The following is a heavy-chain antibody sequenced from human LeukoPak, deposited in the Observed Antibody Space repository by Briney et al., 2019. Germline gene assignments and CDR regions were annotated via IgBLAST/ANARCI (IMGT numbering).Heavy chain of an antibody. CDR1: GGSISSYG. CDR3: ARRDYGGFFEN. Sequence: PSETLSLTCTVSGGSISSYGWSWIRQPPGKGLEWIGNIYYSGRTSYNPSLQSRVTTSVDTSKNQFSLKLSTVTAADTAVYYCARRDYGGFFENWGQGTLVTVSS. J-gene: IGHJ4*02. D-gene: IGHD4-23*01. CDR2: IYYSGRT. V-gene: IGHV4-59*01.